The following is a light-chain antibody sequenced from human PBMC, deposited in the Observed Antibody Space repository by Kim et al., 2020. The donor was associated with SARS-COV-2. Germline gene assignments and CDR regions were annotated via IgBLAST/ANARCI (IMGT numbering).Light chain of an antibody. CDR1: ELGNTG. V-gene: IGLV3-1*01. J-gene: IGLJ2*01. CDR2: QGA. Sequence: SVAPGQAATITCCGGELGNTGFSWYQQRPGQSPVVVIYQGAKRPSGIPERFSGSTSGDTATLTISGTQALDEADYYCQAWDSSTGIFGGGTRLTVL. CDR3: QAWDSSTGI.